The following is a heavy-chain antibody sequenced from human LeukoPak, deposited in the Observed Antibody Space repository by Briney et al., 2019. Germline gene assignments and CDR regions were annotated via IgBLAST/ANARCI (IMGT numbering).Heavy chain of an antibody. CDR1: GGSISGYY. CDR2: IYYSGGT. Sequence: PSETLSLTCTVSGGSISGYYWSWIRQPPGKGLEWIGYIYYSGGTSYNPSLKSRLAISVDTSKNQFSLKLNSVTAADTAVYFCARHFVFVRGGSSFDFWGQGTLVTVSS. J-gene: IGHJ4*02. V-gene: IGHV4-59*08. D-gene: IGHD3-16*01. CDR3: ARHFVFVRGGSSFDF.